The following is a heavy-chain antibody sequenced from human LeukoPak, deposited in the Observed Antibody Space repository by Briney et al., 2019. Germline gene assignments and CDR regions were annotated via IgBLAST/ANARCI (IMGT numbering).Heavy chain of an antibody. V-gene: IGHV1-24*01. D-gene: IGHD3-22*01. CDR3: ATHSSGYYYMNPLWQN. Sequence: ASVKVSCKVSGYILTELSIHWVRQAPGKGLEWMGGFDPEGDETVYAQKFQGRFTMTEDTSTDTAYMELSSLRSEDTAVYYCATHSSGYYYMNPLWQNWGQGTLVTVSS. J-gene: IGHJ1*01. CDR2: FDPEGDET. CDR1: GYILTELS.